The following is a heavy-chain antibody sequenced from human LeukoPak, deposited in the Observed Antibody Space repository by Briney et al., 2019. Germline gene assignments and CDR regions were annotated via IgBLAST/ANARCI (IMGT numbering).Heavy chain of an antibody. CDR3: AREQRPYSDILTGYGAFDI. V-gene: IGHV3-33*01. CDR2: IWYDGSNK. D-gene: IGHD3-9*01. Sequence: PGGSLRLSCAASGFTFSSYGMHWVRQAPGKGLEWVAVIWYDGSNKYYADSVKGRFTISRDNSKNTLYLQMNSLRAEDTAVYYCAREQRPYSDILTGYGAFDIWGQGTMVTVSS. CDR1: GFTFSSYG. J-gene: IGHJ3*02.